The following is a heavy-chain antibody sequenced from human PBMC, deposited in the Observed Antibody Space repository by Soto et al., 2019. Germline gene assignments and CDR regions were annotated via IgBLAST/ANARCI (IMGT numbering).Heavy chain of an antibody. V-gene: IGHV3-7*01. CDR3: ARGFNSALDV. J-gene: IGHJ3*01. CDR1: GFTFGSYW. D-gene: IGHD6-13*01. CDR2: IKQDGSEK. Sequence: HPGGSLRLSCAATGFTFGSYWMSWVRQAPGKGLEWVANIKQDGSEKYYVESAKGRFTISRDNAKDSLHLQMKSLRAEDTAVYYCARGFNSALDVWGQGKMVTVSS.